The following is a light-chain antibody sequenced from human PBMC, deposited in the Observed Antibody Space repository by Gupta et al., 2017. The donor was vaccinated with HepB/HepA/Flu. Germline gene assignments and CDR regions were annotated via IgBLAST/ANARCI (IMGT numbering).Light chain of an antibody. CDR1: QTISSN. J-gene: IGKJ1*01. Sequence: EIVMTQSPATLSVSPGERATLSCRASQTISSNLAWYQQKPGQAPRLLIDAVSTRATGIPARLSGRGSGTEFTLTIRSLQSEDFAVYYCQQYNNWPRTFGPGTRVEIK. CDR2: AVS. V-gene: IGKV3-15*01. CDR3: QQYNNWPRT.